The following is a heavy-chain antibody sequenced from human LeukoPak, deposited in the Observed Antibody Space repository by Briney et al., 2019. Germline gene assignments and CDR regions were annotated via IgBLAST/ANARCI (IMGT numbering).Heavy chain of an antibody. V-gene: IGHV4-59*08. Sequence: SETLSLTCTVSGGSISNYYWSWIRRPPGQGLEWIGYIYHTGTTKYNPSLKSRVTISVDMSNNQFSLKLTSVTAADTALYYCARYCSGGSCYSGAFGIWGQGTMVTVSS. CDR1: GGSISNYY. J-gene: IGHJ3*02. CDR3: ARYCSGGSCYSGAFGI. CDR2: IYHTGTT. D-gene: IGHD2-15*01.